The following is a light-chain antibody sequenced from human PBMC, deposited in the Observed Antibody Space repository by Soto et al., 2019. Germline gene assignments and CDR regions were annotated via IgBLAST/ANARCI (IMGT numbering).Light chain of an antibody. Sequence: DIVMTQSPDSLAVSLGGRATINCKSSQSIFFTPNINNILTGYQQKPGQLPKLLIYWVSTRESGVPDRFSGSGSGTDFTLTISSLQAEDVAVYYCQQYYSTPWTFGQGTKVEIK. CDR2: WVS. CDR3: QQYYSTPWT. CDR1: QSIFFTPNINNI. V-gene: IGKV4-1*01. J-gene: IGKJ1*01.